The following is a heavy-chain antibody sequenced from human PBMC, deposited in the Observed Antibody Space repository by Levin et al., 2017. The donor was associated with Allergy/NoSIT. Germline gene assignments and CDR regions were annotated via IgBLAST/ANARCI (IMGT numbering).Heavy chain of an antibody. J-gene: IGHJ4*02. CDR3: AKDVELLEWLGYFDC. Sequence: GGSLRLSCAVSGFSFAIHAMSWVRQAPGEGLEWVSGISGSGGSTYYADSVKGRFTISRANSKNTLYLQMNSLRAEDTALYYCAKDVELLEWLGYFDCWGQGTLVTVSS. V-gene: IGHV3-23*01. D-gene: IGHD3-3*02. CDR2: ISGSGGST. CDR1: GFSFAIHA.